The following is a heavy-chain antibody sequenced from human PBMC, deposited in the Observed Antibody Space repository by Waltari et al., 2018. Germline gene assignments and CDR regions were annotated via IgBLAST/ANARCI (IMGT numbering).Heavy chain of an antibody. CDR3: ATDMLTLRRFPDAFDI. CDR1: GYTLPELS. V-gene: IGHV1-24*01. D-gene: IGHD3-10*02. J-gene: IGHJ3*02. CDR2: FDPEEGET. Sequence: QVQLVQSGAEVKKPGASVKVSCKVSGYTLPELSMLWVRQAPGKGLEWMGGFDPEEGETIYEEKFQGRVTMTEDTAKDTAYMELSSLRSEDTAVYYCATDMLTLRRFPDAFDIWGQGTMVTVSS.